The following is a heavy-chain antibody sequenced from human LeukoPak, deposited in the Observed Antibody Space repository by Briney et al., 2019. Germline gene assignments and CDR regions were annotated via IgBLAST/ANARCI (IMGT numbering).Heavy chain of an antibody. Sequence: GGSLRLSCEASGFTFSTYAMHWVRQAPGKGLEYVSSISSYGDSTYYAYSVKGRFTISRDNSKNTLYLQMGSLRDEDTAVYYCARTEQWLATGGWYWFDPWGQGTLVTVSS. J-gene: IGHJ5*02. CDR2: ISSYGDST. D-gene: IGHD6-19*01. CDR1: GFTFSTYA. CDR3: ARTEQWLATGGWYWFDP. V-gene: IGHV3-64*01.